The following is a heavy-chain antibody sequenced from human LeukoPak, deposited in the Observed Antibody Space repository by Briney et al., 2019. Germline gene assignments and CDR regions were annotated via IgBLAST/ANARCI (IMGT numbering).Heavy chain of an antibody. D-gene: IGHD3-22*01. Sequence: SETLSLTCTVSGGSFSSYYWSWNRQPPGKGMEWIGYIYYSGSTNYNPSLKSRVAISVDTSNNQFSLKLSSVTAADTAVYYCARDSSGYRRGSFDYWGQGTLVTVSS. CDR1: GGSFSSYY. CDR3: ARDSSGYRRGSFDY. V-gene: IGHV4-59*01. J-gene: IGHJ4*02. CDR2: IYYSGST.